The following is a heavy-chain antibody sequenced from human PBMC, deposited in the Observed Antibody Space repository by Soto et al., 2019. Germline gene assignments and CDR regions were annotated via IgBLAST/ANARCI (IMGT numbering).Heavy chain of an antibody. CDR1: GFTFSSYA. CDR3: AKVRGNRLYYYYYMDV. J-gene: IGHJ6*03. V-gene: IGHV3-23*01. CDR2: ISGSGGST. D-gene: IGHD3-10*01. Sequence: GGSLRLSCAASGFTFSSYAMSWVRQAPGKGLEWVSAISGSGGSTYYADSVKGRFTISRDNSKNTLYLQMNSLRAEDTAVYYCAKVRGNRLYYYYYMDVWGKGTTVTVSS.